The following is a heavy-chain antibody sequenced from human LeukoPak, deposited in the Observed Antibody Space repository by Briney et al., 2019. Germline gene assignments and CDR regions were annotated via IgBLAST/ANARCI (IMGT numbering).Heavy chain of an antibody. V-gene: IGHV3-53*01. CDR2: IYSGGST. CDR1: GFTVSSNY. CDR3: ARSPGYSYGPIFDY. D-gene: IGHD5-18*01. J-gene: IGHJ4*02. Sequence: LTGGSLRLSCAASGFTVSSNYMSWVRQAPGKGLEWVSVIYSGGSTYYADSVKGRFTISRDNSKNTLYLQMNSLRAEDTAVYYCARSPGYSYGPIFDYWGQGTLVTASS.